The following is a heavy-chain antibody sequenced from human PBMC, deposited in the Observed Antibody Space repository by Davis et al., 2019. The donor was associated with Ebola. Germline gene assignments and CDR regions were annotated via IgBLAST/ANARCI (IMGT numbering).Heavy chain of an antibody. CDR3: ARRGTSSWYAGWFDP. CDR1: VGSISSSSYY. J-gene: IGHJ5*02. CDR2: IYYSGRT. Sequence: MPSETLSLTCTLSVGSISSSSYYWGCIRQPPGKGLEWIGSIYYSGRTYYNPSLKTRVTISGDTSKNQFSLKLSSVTAADTAMYYCARRGTSSWYAGWFDPWGQGTLVTVSS. V-gene: IGHV4-39*01. D-gene: IGHD6-13*01.